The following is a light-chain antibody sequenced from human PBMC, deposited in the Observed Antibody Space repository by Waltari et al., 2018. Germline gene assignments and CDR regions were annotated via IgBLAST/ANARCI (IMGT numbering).Light chain of an antibody. J-gene: IGKJ2*01. CDR2: GAS. CDR1: QSLTKRY. CDR3: QQYGSSVLYT. Sequence: VLTQSPGTLSLSPGERATLPCRASQSLTKRYLAWYQQKPGQAPRLLVYGASSRAAGIPDMFSGSGSGTDFTLTISRLEPEDFAVYYCQQYGSSVLYTFGQGTKLEIK. V-gene: IGKV3-20*01.